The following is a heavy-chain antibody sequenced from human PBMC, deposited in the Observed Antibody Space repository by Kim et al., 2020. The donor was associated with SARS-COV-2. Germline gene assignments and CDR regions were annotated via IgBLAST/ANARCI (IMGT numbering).Heavy chain of an antibody. CDR3: ARPTWYYGSGSYYFHGMDV. V-gene: IGHV5-51*01. CDR2: IYPGDSDT. D-gene: IGHD3-10*01. CDR1: GYSFTSYW. Sequence: GESPKISCKGSGYSFTSYWIGWVRQMPGKGLEWMGIIYPGDSDTRYSPSFQGQVTISADKSISTAYLQWSSLKASDTAMYYCARPTWYYGSGSYYFHGMDVWGQGTTVTVSS. J-gene: IGHJ6*02.